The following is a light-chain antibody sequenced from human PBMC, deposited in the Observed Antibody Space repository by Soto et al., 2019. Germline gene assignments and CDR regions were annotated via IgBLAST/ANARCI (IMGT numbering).Light chain of an antibody. CDR1: QSISSY. CDR3: QQSYVMRRT. Sequence: DIQMTQSPSSLSASVGDRVTITCRASQSISSYLNWYQQKPGKAPKLLIYAASSLQSGVPSRFSGSGSGTDFTLTISSLQPEDFETYYCQQSYVMRRTFGHGTKVEIK. CDR2: AAS. V-gene: IGKV1-39*01. J-gene: IGKJ1*01.